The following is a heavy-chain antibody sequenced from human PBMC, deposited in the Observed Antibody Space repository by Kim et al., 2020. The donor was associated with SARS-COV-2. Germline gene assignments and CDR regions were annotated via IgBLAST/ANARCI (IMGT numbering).Heavy chain of an antibody. CDR3: AKNSGSGNPYYYHMDY. D-gene: IGHD3-10*01. CDR2: ISGSGSAA. J-gene: IGHJ6*02. Sequence: GGSLRLSCVASTFTFSDYAFTWVRQTPGKGLEWVSFISGSGSAAYYADSVKGRFTISRDNSKNTLYLQMNTLRVDDTAIYYCAKNSGSGNPYYYHMDYWGQGTTVTVSS. CDR1: TFTFSDYA. V-gene: IGHV3-23*01.